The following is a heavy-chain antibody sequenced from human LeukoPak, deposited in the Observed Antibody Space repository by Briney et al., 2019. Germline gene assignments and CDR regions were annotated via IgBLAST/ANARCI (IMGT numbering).Heavy chain of an antibody. D-gene: IGHD6-13*01. CDR1: GYTFTSYG. CDR3: ARAPYSSSWYYYYYGMDV. V-gene: IGHV1-18*01. CDR2: ISAYNGNT. Sequence: ASVKVSCKASGYTFTSYGISWVRQAPGQGLEWMGWISAYNGNTNYAQKLQGRVTMTTDTSTSTAYMELRSLRSGDTAVYYCARAPYSSSWYYYYYGMDVWGQGTTVTVSS. J-gene: IGHJ6*02.